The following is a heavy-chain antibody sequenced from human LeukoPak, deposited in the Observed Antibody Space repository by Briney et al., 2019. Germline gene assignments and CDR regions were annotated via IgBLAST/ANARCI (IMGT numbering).Heavy chain of an antibody. Sequence: GGSLRLSCAASGFTFSSYSTNWVRQAPGKGLEWVSYISSSSSTIYYADSVKGRFTISRDNAKNSLYLRMNSLRAEDTAVYYCARPYYCGSGSYSVPADWGQGTLVTVSS. CDR3: ARPYYCGSGSYSVPAD. D-gene: IGHD3-10*01. CDR2: ISSSSSTI. J-gene: IGHJ4*02. CDR1: GFTFSSYS. V-gene: IGHV3-48*01.